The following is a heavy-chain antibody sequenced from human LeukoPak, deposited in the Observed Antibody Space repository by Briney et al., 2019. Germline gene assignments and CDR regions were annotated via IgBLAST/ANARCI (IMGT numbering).Heavy chain of an antibody. D-gene: IGHD2-2*02. Sequence: GGSLRLSCAASGFTFSSYWMSWVRQAPGKGLEWVANIKQDGSEKYYVDSVKGRFTISRDNAKNSLYLQMNSLRAEDTAVYYCVSRGYCSSTSCYKGGGFDYWGQGTLVTVSS. CDR1: GFTFSSYW. J-gene: IGHJ4*02. V-gene: IGHV3-7*01. CDR3: VSRGYCSSTSCYKGGGFDY. CDR2: IKQDGSEK.